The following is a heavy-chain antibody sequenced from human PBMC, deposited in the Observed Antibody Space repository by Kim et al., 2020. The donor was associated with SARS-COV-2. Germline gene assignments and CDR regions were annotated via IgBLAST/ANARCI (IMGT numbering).Heavy chain of an antibody. V-gene: IGHV3-21*01. CDR3: ARTVMITFGGVDYGMDV. J-gene: IGHJ6*02. D-gene: IGHD3-16*01. Sequence: GKGRFTNSRDNAKNSLYLQMNSLRAEDTAVYYCARTVMITFGGVDYGMDVWGQGTTVTVSS.